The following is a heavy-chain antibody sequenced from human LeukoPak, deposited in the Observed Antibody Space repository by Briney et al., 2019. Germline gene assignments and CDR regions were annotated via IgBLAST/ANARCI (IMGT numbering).Heavy chain of an antibody. CDR2: ISGSGGST. V-gene: IGHV3-23*01. D-gene: IGHD4-23*01. J-gene: IGHJ4*02. CDR3: ARDPLPVDIGGTSTAGIDY. Sequence: PGGSLRLSCAASGFTFSSYAMTWVRQAPGKGLEWVSVISGSGGSTYYADSVQGRFTVSRDNSKNTLYLQMSSLRAEDTAVYYCARDPLPVDIGGTSTAGIDYWGQGTLVTVSS. CDR1: GFTFSSYA.